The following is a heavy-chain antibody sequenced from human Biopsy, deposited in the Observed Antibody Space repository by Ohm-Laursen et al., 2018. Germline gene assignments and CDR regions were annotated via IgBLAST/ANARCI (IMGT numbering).Heavy chain of an antibody. D-gene: IGHD3-3*01. V-gene: IGHV1-2*02. Sequence: SVKVSCKASAYSFGDHRIHWVRQAPGQGLEWIGWIDPKSGGTNYAQKFQGRVTMTRDTSISTTYMELRRLTPDDTAVFYCARELGDFWGGRQFDFWGQGTLVTVSS. CDR3: ARELGDFWGGRQFDF. J-gene: IGHJ5*01. CDR1: AYSFGDHR. CDR2: IDPKSGGT.